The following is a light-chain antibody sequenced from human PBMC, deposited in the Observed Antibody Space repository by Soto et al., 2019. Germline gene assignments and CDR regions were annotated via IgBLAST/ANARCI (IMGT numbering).Light chain of an antibody. V-gene: IGLV2-14*02. CDR1: SSDIGSYDL. CDR2: EVT. Sequence: QSALTQPASVSGSPGQSITISCTGTSSDIGSYDLVSWYQQHPGTAPKLIIYEVTKRPSGVSNRFSGSKSGNTASLTISGLQAEDEADYYCSSYTSSSTPLYVFGTGTKVTVL. J-gene: IGLJ1*01. CDR3: SSYTSSSTPLYV.